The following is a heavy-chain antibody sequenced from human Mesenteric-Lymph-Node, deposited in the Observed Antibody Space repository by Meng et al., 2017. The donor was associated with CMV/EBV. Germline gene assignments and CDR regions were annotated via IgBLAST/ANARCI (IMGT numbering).Heavy chain of an antibody. CDR2: ISGSGGST. Sequence: GESLKISCAASGFTFSSYAMSWVRQAPGKGLEWVSAISGSGGSTYYADSVKGRFTISRDNSKNTLYLQMNSLRAEDTAVYYCAKSGGYDFWSGYYIGYWGQGTLVTVSS. V-gene: IGHV3-23*01. D-gene: IGHD3-3*01. CDR3: AKSGGYDFWSGYYIGY. J-gene: IGHJ4*02. CDR1: GFTFSSYA.